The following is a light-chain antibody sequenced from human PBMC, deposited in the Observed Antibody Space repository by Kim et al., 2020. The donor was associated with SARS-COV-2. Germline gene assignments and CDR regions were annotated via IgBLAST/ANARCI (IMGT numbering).Light chain of an antibody. J-gene: IGKJ5*01. CDR1: QDIRND. Sequence: ASEGDRVTINCRASQDIRNDLGWYQQNPGRPPKRLIYGASSLQSGVPSRFSGSGYGTEFTLTISSLQPEDFATYFCLQHNTDPITFGQGTRLEIK. V-gene: IGKV1-17*01. CDR2: GAS. CDR3: LQHNTDPIT.